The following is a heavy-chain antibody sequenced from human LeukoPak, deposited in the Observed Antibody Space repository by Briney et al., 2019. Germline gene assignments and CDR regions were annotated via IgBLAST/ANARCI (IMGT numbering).Heavy chain of an antibody. Sequence: RGSLRLSCAASGITVSSNYMSWVRQPPGKGLEWVSIIYSGGTTYYADSVQGRFTISRDNSKNTVYLQMNSLRAEDTAVYYCARDLLLPPHYYYYYGMDVWGQGTTVTVSS. CDR1: GITVSSNY. J-gene: IGHJ6*02. D-gene: IGHD2-15*01. V-gene: IGHV3-53*01. CDR3: ARDLLLPPHYYYYYGMDV. CDR2: IYSGGTT.